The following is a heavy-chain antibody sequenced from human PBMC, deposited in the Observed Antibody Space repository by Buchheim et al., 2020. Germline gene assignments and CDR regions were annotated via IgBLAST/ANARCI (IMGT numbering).Heavy chain of an antibody. CDR2: ISSSSSTI. D-gene: IGHD2-2*02. CDR1: GFTFSSYS. V-gene: IGHV3-48*01. J-gene: IGHJ4*02. Sequence: EVQLVESGGGLVQPGGSLRLSCAASGFTFSSYSMNWVRQAPGKGLEWVSYISSSSSTIYYADSVKGRFTISRDNAKNSLYLQMNSLRAEDTAVYYCARDHGGYIVVVPAAIDYWGQGTL. CDR3: ARDHGGYIVVVPAAIDY.